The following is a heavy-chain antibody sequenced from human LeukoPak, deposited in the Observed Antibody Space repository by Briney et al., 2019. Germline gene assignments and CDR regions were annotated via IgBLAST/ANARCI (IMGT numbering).Heavy chain of an antibody. Sequence: PGRSLRLSCAASGFTFTSYVMHWVRQAPGKGLQWVALISYDGSNKYYADSVKGRFTISRDNSKNMLYLQMNSLRVADTAVYYCARDLAAVAGPHWYFDLWGRGTLVTVSS. CDR1: GFTFTSYV. D-gene: IGHD6-19*01. CDR3: ARDLAAVAGPHWYFDL. V-gene: IGHV3-30*03. CDR2: ISYDGSNK. J-gene: IGHJ2*01.